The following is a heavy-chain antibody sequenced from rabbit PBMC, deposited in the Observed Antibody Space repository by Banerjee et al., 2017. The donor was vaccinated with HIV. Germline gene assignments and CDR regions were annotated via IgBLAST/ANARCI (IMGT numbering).Heavy chain of an antibody. D-gene: IGHD8-1*01. J-gene: IGHJ4*01. Sequence: QSLEESGGDLVKPGASLTLTCTASGFTFSSYWMTLVRQAPGKGLEWIACIAANDGTNIYYASWAKGRFTISKTSSTTVTLQMTSLTAADTATYFCAREYVSSYYGAYFNLWGPGTLVTVS. CDR3: AREYVSSYYGAYFNL. CDR2: IAANDGTNI. V-gene: IGHV1S40*01. CDR1: GFTFSSYW.